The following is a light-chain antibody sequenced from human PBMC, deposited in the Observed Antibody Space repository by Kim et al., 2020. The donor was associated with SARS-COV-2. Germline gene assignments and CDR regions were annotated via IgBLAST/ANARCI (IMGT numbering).Light chain of an antibody. CDR1: SLRTYF. V-gene: IGLV3-19*01. CDR2: GEN. J-gene: IGLJ1*01. CDR3: NSRDTSGNLLV. Sequence: ALGQTVRITCQGDSLRTYFASWYRQKPGQAPVLLIYGENNRPSGIPDRFSGSNSGDTAYLTITGAQTEDEADYYCNSRDTSGNLLVFGSGTKVTVL.